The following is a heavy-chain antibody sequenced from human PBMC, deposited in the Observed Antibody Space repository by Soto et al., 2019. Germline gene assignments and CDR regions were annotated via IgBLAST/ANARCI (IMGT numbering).Heavy chain of an antibody. V-gene: IGHV2-26*01. J-gene: IGHJ6*02. D-gene: IGHD4-17*01. CDR1: GFSLSTGRMG. CDR2: IFSDNER. Sequence: SGPTLVNPTETLTLTCTVSGFSLSTGRMGVSWIRQPPGKALEWLAHIFSDNERSYSTSMQARLTISKDPSGSQVVLSMTNLDPVDTGTYYCVRMNADSYQFYYAMDVWGQGTTVTVSS. CDR3: VRMNADSYQFYYAMDV.